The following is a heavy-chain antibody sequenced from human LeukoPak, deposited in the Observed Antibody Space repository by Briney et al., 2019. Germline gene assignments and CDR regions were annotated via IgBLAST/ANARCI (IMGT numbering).Heavy chain of an antibody. J-gene: IGHJ4*02. CDR3: ASQGVRVAGTGIDY. CDR2: ISGSGGNT. Sequence: GGSLRLSCAASGFTFSSYAMSWVRQGPGKGLEWVSVISGSGGNTYYADSVKGRFTISRDNSKNTLYLQMNSLRVEDTAVYYCASQGVRVAGTGIDYWGQGTLVTVSS. CDR1: GFTFSSYA. V-gene: IGHV3-23*01. D-gene: IGHD6-19*01.